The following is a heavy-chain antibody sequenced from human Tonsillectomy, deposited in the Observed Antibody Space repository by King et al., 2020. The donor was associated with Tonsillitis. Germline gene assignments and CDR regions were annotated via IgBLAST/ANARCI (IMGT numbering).Heavy chain of an antibody. CDR3: AKDLWSRQAEYFRH. Sequence: VQLVQSGGGLVQPGGSLKVSCVASGFTLSSYAMSWVRQVPGKGLDWVSTISGGGDSTNYADSVKGRFTISRDESKNTLYLHMNSLRAEDTAVYYCAKDLWSRQAEYFRHWGQGTLVTVSS. J-gene: IGHJ1*01. CDR2: ISGGGDST. D-gene: IGHD3-10*01. V-gene: IGHV3-23*04. CDR1: GFTLSSYA.